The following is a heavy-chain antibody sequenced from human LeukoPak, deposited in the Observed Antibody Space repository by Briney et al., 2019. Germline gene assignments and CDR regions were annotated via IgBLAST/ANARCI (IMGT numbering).Heavy chain of an antibody. D-gene: IGHD3-3*01. CDR1: GYTFTNYG. J-gene: IGHJ4*02. CDR2: ISAYNGNT. V-gene: IGHV1-18*01. Sequence: ASVKVSCKASGYTFTNYGICWVRQAPGQGLEWMGWISAYNGNTNYAQKLQGRVTMTTDTSTSTAYMELRSLRSDDTAVYYCATSTGGEEWSNWGQGTLVTVSS. CDR3: ATSTGGEEWSN.